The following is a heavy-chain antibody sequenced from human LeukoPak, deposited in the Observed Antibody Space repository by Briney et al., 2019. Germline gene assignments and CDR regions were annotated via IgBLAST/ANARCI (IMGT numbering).Heavy chain of an antibody. V-gene: IGHV4-59*01. D-gene: IGHD3-3*01. Sequence: GSLRLSCAASGITFSSYGMSWIRQPPGKGLEWIGYIYYSGSTNYNPSLKSRVTISVDTSKNQFSLKLSSVTAADTAVYYCAREGYDFWSGYYTRDYYYYYYMDVWGKGTTVTISS. CDR1: GITFSSYG. CDR2: IYYSGST. CDR3: AREGYDFWSGYYTRDYYYYYYMDV. J-gene: IGHJ6*03.